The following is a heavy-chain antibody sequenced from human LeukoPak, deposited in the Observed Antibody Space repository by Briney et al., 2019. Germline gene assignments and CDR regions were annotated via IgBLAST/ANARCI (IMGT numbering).Heavy chain of an antibody. CDR2: ISSSGTTI. V-gene: IGHV3-48*02. J-gene: IGHJ4*02. CDR1: GFTFSTYS. Sequence: PGGSLRPSCAASGFTFSTYSMNWVRQAPGRGLEWVSYISSSGTTIFYADSVEGRFTISRDNAKNSVYLQMNSLRDEDTAVYFCAKDPPITGPFEYWGQGTLVTVSS. CDR3: AKDPPITGPFEY. D-gene: IGHD5-24*01.